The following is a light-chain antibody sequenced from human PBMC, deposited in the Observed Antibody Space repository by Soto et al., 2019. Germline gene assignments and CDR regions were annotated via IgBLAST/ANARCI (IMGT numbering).Light chain of an antibody. J-gene: IGLJ3*02. CDR2: DVS. V-gene: IGLV2-14*03. CDR1: SSDVGAYYY. CDR3: CSYTGINTWV. Sequence: QSALTQPASVSGSPGQSITISCTGTSSDVGAYYYVSWYQQHPGTAPKLLIYDVSNRPSGVSNRFSGSKSGSTATLTISGLQAEDEAEYHCCSYTGINTWVFGGGTKLTVL.